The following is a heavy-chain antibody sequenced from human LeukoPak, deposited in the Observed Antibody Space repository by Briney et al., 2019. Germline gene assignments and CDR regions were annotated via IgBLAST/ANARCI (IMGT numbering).Heavy chain of an antibody. CDR1: GGSISSYY. Sequence: SETLSLTCTVSGGSISSYYWSWIRQPPGKGLEWIGYIYYSGSTNYNPSLKSRATISVDTSKNQFSLKLSSVTAADTAVYYCAREKYDSPFFDYWGQGTLVTVSS. D-gene: IGHD3-22*01. CDR3: AREKYDSPFFDY. V-gene: IGHV4-59*01. J-gene: IGHJ4*02. CDR2: IYYSGST.